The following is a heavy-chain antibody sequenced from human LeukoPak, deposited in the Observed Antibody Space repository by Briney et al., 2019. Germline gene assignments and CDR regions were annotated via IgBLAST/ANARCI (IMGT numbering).Heavy chain of an antibody. CDR2: IYYSGST. CDR1: GGSISSSSYY. J-gene: IGHJ3*02. Sequence: SETLSLTCTVSGGSISSSSYYWGWIRQPPGKGLEWIGSIYYSGSTYYNPSLKSRVTISVDTSKNQFSLKLSSVTAADTAVYYCARRITYYDILTGYTDAFDIWGQGTMVTVSS. D-gene: IGHD3-9*01. V-gene: IGHV4-39*01. CDR3: ARRITYYDILTGYTDAFDI.